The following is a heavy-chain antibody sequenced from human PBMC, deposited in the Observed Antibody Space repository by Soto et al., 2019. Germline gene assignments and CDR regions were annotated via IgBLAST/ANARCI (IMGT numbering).Heavy chain of an antibody. CDR3: ARDQYDILTGYYSQRRFYYMDV. CDR1: GGSISSYY. Sequence: NPSETLSLTCTVSGGSISSYYWSWIRQPPGKGLEWIGYIYYSGSTNYNPSLKSRVTISVDTSKNQFSLKLSSVTAADTAVYYCARDQYDILTGYYSQRRFYYMDVWGKGTTVTVSS. CDR2: IYYSGST. V-gene: IGHV4-59*01. J-gene: IGHJ6*03. D-gene: IGHD3-9*01.